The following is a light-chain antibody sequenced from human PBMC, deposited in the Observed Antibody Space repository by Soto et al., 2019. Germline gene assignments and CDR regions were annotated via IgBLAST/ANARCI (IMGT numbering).Light chain of an antibody. J-gene: IGKJ1*01. CDR3: QPYNSYPWT. V-gene: IGKV1-5*01. CDR1: QSISSW. Sequence: DIQMTQSPSTLSASVGDRVTITCRASQSISSWLAWYQQKPGKAPKLLIYDASSLESGVPSRFSGSGSGTEFTLTISSLQPDDFATYYCQPYNSYPWTFGQGTTVEIK. CDR2: DAS.